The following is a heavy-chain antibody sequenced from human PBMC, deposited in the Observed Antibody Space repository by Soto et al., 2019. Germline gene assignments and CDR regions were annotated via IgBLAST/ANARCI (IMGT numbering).Heavy chain of an antibody. CDR2: INHSGST. Sequence: LSLPCAVYGGSFSGYYWSWIRQPPGKGLEWIGEINHSGSTNYNPSLKSRVTISVDTSQNQFSLKLSSVTAADTAVYYCARGRAARRGLWYFYLWGRGTLVTVSS. D-gene: IGHD6-6*01. CDR1: GGSFSGYY. V-gene: IGHV4-34*01. J-gene: IGHJ2*01. CDR3: ARGRAARRGLWYFYL.